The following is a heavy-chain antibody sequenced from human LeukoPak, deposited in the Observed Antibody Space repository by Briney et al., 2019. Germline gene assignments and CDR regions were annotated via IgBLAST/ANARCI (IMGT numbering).Heavy chain of an antibody. Sequence: SETLSLTCAVYGGSFSGYYWSWTRQPPGKGLEWIGEINHSGSTNYNPSLRSRVTISVDTSKNQFSLKLSSVTAADTAVYYCARVAVTTVYYYYMGVWGKGTTVTVSS. CDR3: ARVAVTTVYYYYMGV. D-gene: IGHD1/OR15-1a*01. J-gene: IGHJ6*03. V-gene: IGHV4-34*01. CDR1: GGSFSGYY. CDR2: INHSGST.